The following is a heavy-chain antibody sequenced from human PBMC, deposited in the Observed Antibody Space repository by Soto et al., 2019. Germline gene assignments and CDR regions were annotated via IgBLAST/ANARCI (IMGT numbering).Heavy chain of an antibody. Sequence: PGGSLRLSCAASGFSFSSYGMHWVRQAPGKGLEWVAVIWYDGSNKYYADSVKGRFTISRDNSKNTLYLQKNSLRAEDTAVYYCASSYSSSWPPGFDYWGQGTLVTVSS. D-gene: IGHD6-13*01. V-gene: IGHV3-33*08. CDR1: GFSFSSYG. CDR3: ASSYSSSWPPGFDY. J-gene: IGHJ4*02. CDR2: IWYDGSNK.